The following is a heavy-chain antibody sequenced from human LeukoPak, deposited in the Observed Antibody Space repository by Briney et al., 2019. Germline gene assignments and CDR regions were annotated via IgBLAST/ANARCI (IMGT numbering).Heavy chain of an antibody. J-gene: IGHJ4*02. CDR3: ASRAGYCSSTSCYSGY. CDR2: IKQDGSEK. CDR1: GFTFSSYW. V-gene: IGHV3-7*01. Sequence: GGSLRLSCAASGFTFSSYWMSWVRQAPGKGLEWVANIKQDGSEKYYVDSVKGRFTISRDNAKNSLYLQMNSLRAEDTAVYYCASRAGYCSSTSCYSGYWGQGTLVTVSS. D-gene: IGHD2-2*01.